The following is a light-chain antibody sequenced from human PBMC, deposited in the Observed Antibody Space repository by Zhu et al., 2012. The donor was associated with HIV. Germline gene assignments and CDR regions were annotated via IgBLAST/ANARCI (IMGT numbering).Light chain of an antibody. CDR2: EVS. CDR3: QHYNNWLGT. V-gene: IGKV3-15*01. Sequence: EIVMTQSPAILSVFPGERATLSCWASQSFGTTLAWYQHKPGQPPRLLIYEVSTRATGIPARFSGSGSGTEFTLTISSVQSEDFAVYYCQHYNNWLGTFGQGTKVEIK. J-gene: IGKJ1*01. CDR1: QSFGTT.